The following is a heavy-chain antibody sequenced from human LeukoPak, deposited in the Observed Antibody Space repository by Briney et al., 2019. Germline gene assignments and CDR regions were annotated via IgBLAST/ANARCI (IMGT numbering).Heavy chain of an antibody. Sequence: GASVKVSCKASGYTFTGYYMHWVRQAPGQGLEWMGWINPNSGGTNYAHKFQGRVTMTMDTSISTAYMELSRLRSDDTAVYYFASEYCSGGSSYPSLFDWGGGGPLVAVS. CDR3: ASEYCSGGSSYPSLFDW. CDR1: GYTFTGYY. V-gene: IGHV1-2*07. D-gene: IGHD2-15*01. J-gene: IGHJ1*01. CDR2: INPNSGGT.